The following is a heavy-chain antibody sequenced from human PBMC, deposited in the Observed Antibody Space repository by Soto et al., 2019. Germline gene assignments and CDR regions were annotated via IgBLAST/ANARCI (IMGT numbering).Heavy chain of an antibody. CDR1: GYSFVYG. J-gene: IGHJ5*02. D-gene: IGHD2-8*01. CDR3: AKAGGKVSTPFDP. CDR2: ISYDGSNK. Sequence: QVHLVESGGGVVQPGRSLRLSCAAGYSFVYGMHWVRQAPGKGLGWVSFISYDGSNKYYADSVKGRFTVSIANSRNTVFLEMDRLRIEDTAVYYCAKAGGKVSTPFDPWGQGTLVTVSP. V-gene: IGHV3-30*18.